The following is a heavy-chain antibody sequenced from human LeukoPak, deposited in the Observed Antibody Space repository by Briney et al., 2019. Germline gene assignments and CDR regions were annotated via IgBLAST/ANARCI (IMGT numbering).Heavy chain of an antibody. Sequence: SETLSLTCTVSGGSISSGSYYWSWIRQPAGKGLEWIGRFYTSGSTNYNPSLKSRVTISVDTSKNQFSLKLSSVTAADTAVYYCARSNVLRYFDWLSVFDYWGQGTLVTVSS. CDR2: FYTSGST. J-gene: IGHJ4*02. V-gene: IGHV4-61*02. D-gene: IGHD3-9*01. CDR1: GGSISSGSYY. CDR3: ARSNVLRYFDWLSVFDY.